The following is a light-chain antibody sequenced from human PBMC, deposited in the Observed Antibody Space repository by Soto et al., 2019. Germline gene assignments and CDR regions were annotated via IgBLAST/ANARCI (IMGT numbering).Light chain of an antibody. Sequence: AIRMTQSPSSLSASTGDRVTITCRASQGISSYLAWYQQKPGKAPKLLIYAASTLQSGVPSRFSGSGSGTDFTLTISCLQPEDFATYYCQQYYSYPRTFGHGTKVEIK. CDR1: QGISSY. V-gene: IGKV1-8*01. J-gene: IGKJ1*01. CDR2: AAS. CDR3: QQYYSYPRT.